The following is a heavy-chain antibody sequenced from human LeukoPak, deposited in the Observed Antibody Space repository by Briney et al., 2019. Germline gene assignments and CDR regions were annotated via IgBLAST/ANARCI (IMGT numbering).Heavy chain of an antibody. CDR3: ARKKRVDTDSIMAYYYYAMDV. CDR2: IWYDGSNR. V-gene: IGHV3-33*01. D-gene: IGHD5-18*01. Sequence: QPGRSLRLSCATSGFTFSSYGMHWVRQAPGKGLEWVAVIWYDGSNRYYADSVKGRFTFSRDSSKNTVYLQMNNVRAEDTAVYYCARKKRVDTDSIMAYYYYAMDVWGQGTTVTASS. J-gene: IGHJ6*02. CDR1: GFTFSSYG.